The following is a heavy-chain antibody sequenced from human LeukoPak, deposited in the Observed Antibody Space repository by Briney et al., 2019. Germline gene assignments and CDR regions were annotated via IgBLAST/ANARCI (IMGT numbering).Heavy chain of an antibody. V-gene: IGHV4-34*01. D-gene: IGHD6-19*01. CDR2: TNHRGST. J-gene: IGHJ4*02. CDR3: ARVSRWFLAVAGYADF. Sequence: PSETLSLTCAFSGGSFSGYSWSWIRQTPGQGLEWIGETNHRGSTNYNPPLKSRVTISVDASKSQFYLKLSSVTAADTAVYYCARVSRWFLAVAGYADFWGQGTQVTVSS. CDR1: GGSFSGYS.